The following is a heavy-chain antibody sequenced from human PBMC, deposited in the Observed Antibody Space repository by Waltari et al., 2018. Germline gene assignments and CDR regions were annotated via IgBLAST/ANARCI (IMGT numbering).Heavy chain of an antibody. J-gene: IGHJ4*02. D-gene: IGHD2-2*01. CDR1: AGSISSHY. CDR2: IYYSGST. V-gene: IGHV4-59*11. CDR3: AREGPAAGTFDY. Sequence: QVQLQESGPGLVKPSETLSLTCTVSAGSISSHYWSWIRQPPGKGLEWIGYIYYSGSTNYNPSLKSRVTISVDTSKNQFSLKLSSVTAADTAVYYCAREGPAAGTFDYWGQGTLVTVSS.